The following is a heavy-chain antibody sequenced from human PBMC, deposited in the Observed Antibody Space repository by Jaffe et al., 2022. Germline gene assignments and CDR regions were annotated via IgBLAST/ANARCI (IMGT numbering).Heavy chain of an antibody. V-gene: IGHV3-64*01. D-gene: IGHD3-22*01. CDR2: ISSNGGST. CDR1: GFTFSSYA. CDR3: ARGGYDSSGWSLKKIFDY. J-gene: IGHJ4*02. Sequence: EVQLVESGGGLVQPGGSLRLSCAASGFTFSSYAMHWVRQAPGKGLEYVSAISSNGGSTYYANSVKGRFTISRDNSKNTLYLQMGSLRAEDMAVYYCARGGYDSSGWSLKKIFDYWGQGTLVTVSS.